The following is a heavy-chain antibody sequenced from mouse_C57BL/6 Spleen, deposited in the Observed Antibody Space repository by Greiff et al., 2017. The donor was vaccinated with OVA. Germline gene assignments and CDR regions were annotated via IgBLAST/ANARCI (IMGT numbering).Heavy chain of an antibody. CDR3: ARYYSNYDGFAY. J-gene: IGHJ3*01. CDR2: INPSNGGT. V-gene: IGHV1-53*01. D-gene: IGHD2-5*01. Sequence: QVQLQQPGTELVKPGASVKLSCKASGYTFTGYWMHWVKQRPGQGLEWIGNINPSNGGTNYNEKFKSKATLTVDKSSSTAYMQLSSRTSEDSAVYYCARYYSNYDGFAYWGQGTLVTVSA. CDR1: GYTFTGYW.